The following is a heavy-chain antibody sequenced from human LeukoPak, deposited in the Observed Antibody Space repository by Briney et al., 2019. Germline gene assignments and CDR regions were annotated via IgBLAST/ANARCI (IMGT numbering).Heavy chain of an antibody. CDR2: ISGSGGST. CDR3: AGYYDILTGYYYFDY. CDR1: GFTFSSYA. D-gene: IGHD3-9*01. J-gene: IGHJ4*02. V-gene: IGHV3-23*01. Sequence: PGGSLRLSCAASGFTFSSYAMSWVRQAPGKGLEWVSAISGSGGSTCYADSVKGRFTISRDNSKNTLYLQMNSLRAEDTAVYYCAGYYDILTGYYYFDYWGQGTLVTVSS.